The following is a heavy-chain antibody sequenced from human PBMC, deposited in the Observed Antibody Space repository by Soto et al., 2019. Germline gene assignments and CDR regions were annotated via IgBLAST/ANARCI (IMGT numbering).Heavy chain of an antibody. Sequence: QVQLVQSGAELKTPGASVKISCKASGYTFTNYYIHWVRQAPGQGLEWMGLIRPDGGGTTYAQKFQNNPPLTRDTSPTTVYMELSRLRSEDQGIYYCPRVEGVTAPPGNLGQGTPVTVSS. J-gene: IGHJ4*02. D-gene: IGHD6-6*01. CDR1: GYTFTNYY. CDR3: PRVEGVTAPPGN. V-gene: IGHV1-46*01. CDR2: IRPDGGGT.